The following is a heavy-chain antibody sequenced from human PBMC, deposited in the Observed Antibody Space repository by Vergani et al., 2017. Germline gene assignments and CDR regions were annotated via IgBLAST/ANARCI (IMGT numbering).Heavy chain of an antibody. Sequence: QVQLVQSGAEVKKPGASVKVSCRASGYSFSSYDISWVRQATGQGLEWMGWMNPNSGTTGYAQKFQGRVTMTRNTSINTAYMELSRLSFEDAAVYYCARDAGHDYSIPPLFWGQGTLVTVSS. D-gene: IGHD4-11*01. V-gene: IGHV1-8*01. CDR3: ARDAGHDYSIPPLF. CDR2: MNPNSGTT. CDR1: GYSFSSYD. J-gene: IGHJ4*02.